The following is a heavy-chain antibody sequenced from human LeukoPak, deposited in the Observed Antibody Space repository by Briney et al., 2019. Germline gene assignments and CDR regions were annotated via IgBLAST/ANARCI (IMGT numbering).Heavy chain of an antibody. CDR3: ARSTMIVVVIGAFDI. Sequence: ASVKVSCKASGYTFTSYAMHWVRQAPGQRLEWMGWINAGNGNTEYSQKFQGRVTITRDTSASTAYMELSSLRSEDTAVYYCARSTMIVVVIGAFDIWGQGTMVTVSS. CDR1: GYTFTSYA. J-gene: IGHJ3*02. D-gene: IGHD3-22*01. CDR2: INAGNGNT. V-gene: IGHV1-3*01.